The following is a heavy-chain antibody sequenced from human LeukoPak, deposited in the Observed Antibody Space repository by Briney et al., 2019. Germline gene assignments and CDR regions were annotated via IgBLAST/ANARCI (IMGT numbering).Heavy chain of an antibody. D-gene: IGHD3-22*01. CDR1: GGSISSSSYY. V-gene: IGHV4-39*01. CDR2: ICYRGST. J-gene: IGHJ4*02. CDR3: ANYDSSGYYRTGGY. Sequence: SETLSLTCTVSGGSISSSSYYWGWIRQPPGKGLEWIESICYRGSTYFNPSLKSRVTISVDTAKNQFSLKLTSVTAADTAVYYCANYDSSGYYRTGGYWGQGTLVTVSS.